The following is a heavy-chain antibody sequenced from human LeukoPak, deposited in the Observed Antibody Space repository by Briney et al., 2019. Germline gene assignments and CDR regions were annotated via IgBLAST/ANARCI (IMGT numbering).Heavy chain of an antibody. V-gene: IGHV1-18*01. CDR3: ARDLLDYYYGMDV. CDR1: GYTFINYG. J-gene: IGHJ6*02. CDR2: IDTYNGNT. Sequence: ASVKVSCKASGYTFINYGVNWVRQAPGQGLEWMGWIDTYNGNTNYAQKLQGRVTMTTDTSASTAYMELSSLRSEDTAVYYCARDLLDYYYGMDVWGQGTTVTVSS.